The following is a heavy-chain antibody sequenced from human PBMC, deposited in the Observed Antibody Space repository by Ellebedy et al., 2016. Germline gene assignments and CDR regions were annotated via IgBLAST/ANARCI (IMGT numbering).Heavy chain of an antibody. CDR3: ARGNQRAGYYYGMDV. V-gene: IGHV1-2*02. D-gene: IGHD1-14*01. J-gene: IGHJ6*02. CDR1: GYTFTGYY. CDR2: INPNSGGT. Sequence: ASVKVSCXASGYTFTGYYMHWVRQAPGQGLEWMGWINPNSGGTNYAQKFQGRVTMTRDTSISTAYMELSRLRSDDTAVYYCARGNQRAGYYYGMDVWGQGTTVTVSS.